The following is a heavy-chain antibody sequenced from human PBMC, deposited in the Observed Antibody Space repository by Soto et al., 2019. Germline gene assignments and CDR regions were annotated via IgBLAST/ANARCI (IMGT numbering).Heavy chain of an antibody. V-gene: IGHV4-31*03. D-gene: IGHD3-3*01. J-gene: IGHJ5*02. Sequence: QVQLQQSGPGLVKPSQTLSLTCTVSGGSISSGDYYWSWIRQHPGKGLEWIGYIYYSGSTYYNPSLKSRVTISVDTSKNQFSLQLSSVTAADTAVYYCARWWSGSRQGFDPWGQGPLVTVSS. CDR2: IYYSGST. CDR3: ARWWSGSRQGFDP. CDR1: GGSISSGDYY.